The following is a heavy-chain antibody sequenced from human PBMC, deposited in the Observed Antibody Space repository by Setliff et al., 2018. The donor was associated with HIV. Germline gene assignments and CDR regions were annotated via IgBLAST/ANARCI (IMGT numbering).Heavy chain of an antibody. V-gene: IGHV4-59*01. D-gene: IGHD3-3*01. CDR1: GGSISSYY. CDR3: ARSPPTTFWSGYTYYYYMDV. J-gene: IGHJ6*03. Sequence: SETLSLTCTVSGGSISSYYWGWIRQPPGKGLEWIGYIYYGGSTNYNPSLKSRVTISVDTSKNQFSLKPNSVTAADTAVYYCARSPPTTFWSGYTYYYYMDVWGKGTTVTVSS. CDR2: IYYGGST.